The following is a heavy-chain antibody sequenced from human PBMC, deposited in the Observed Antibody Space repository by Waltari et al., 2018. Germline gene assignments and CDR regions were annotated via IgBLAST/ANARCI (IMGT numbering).Heavy chain of an antibody. Sequence: QVQLVESGGGVVQPGRSLRLSCAASGFTFSSYAMHWVRQAPGKGLEWVAVISYDGSNKYYADSVKGRFTISRDNSKNTLYLQMNSLRAEDTAVYYCARQLRTTVTTSFDYWGQGTLVTVSS. CDR3: ARQLRTTVTTSFDY. V-gene: IGHV3-30-3*01. CDR2: ISYDGSNK. CDR1: GFTFSSYA. D-gene: IGHD4-17*01. J-gene: IGHJ4*02.